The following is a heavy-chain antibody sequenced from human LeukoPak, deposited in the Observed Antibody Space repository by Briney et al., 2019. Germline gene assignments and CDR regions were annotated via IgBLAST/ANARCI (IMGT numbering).Heavy chain of an antibody. V-gene: IGHV1-2*06. CDR3: ARQLETTSWFDY. D-gene: IGHD2-2*01. Sequence: ASVKVSCKASGYTFSDYYLHWVRLAPGQGLEWMGRISPNSGGTDYAQKFRGKVTMTRDASISTVYMDLNRLRSDDTAIYYCARQLETTSWFDYWGQGTLVIVSS. CDR1: GYTFSDYY. CDR2: ISPNSGGT. J-gene: IGHJ4*02.